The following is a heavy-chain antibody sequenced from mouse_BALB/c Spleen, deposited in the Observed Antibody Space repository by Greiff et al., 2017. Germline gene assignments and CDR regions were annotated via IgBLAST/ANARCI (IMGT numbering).Heavy chain of an antibody. D-gene: IGHD2-14*01. J-gene: IGHJ4*01. CDR1: GFTFSDYY. CDR3: ARDRDYRYDAMDY. Sequence: EVQVVESGGGLVKPGGSLKLSCAASGFTFSDYYMYWVRQTPEKRLEWVATISDGGSYTYYPDSVKGRFTISRDNAKNNLYLQMSSLKSEDTAMYYCARDRDYRYDAMDYWGQGTSVTVSS. V-gene: IGHV5-4*02. CDR2: ISDGGSYT.